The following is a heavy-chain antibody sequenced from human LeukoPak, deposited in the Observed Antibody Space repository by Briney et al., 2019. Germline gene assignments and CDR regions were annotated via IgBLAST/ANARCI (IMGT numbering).Heavy chain of an antibody. D-gene: IGHD7-27*01. Sequence: GGSLRLSCAASGFTFSSYAMSWVRQAPGKGLEWVSAISGSGGSTYYADSVKGRFTISRDNSKNTLYLQMNSLRAEDTAVYYCAKDVYRTGDYYYYMDVWGKGTTVTISS. V-gene: IGHV3-23*01. CDR3: AKDVYRTGDYYYYMDV. J-gene: IGHJ6*03. CDR1: GFTFSSYA. CDR2: ISGSGGST.